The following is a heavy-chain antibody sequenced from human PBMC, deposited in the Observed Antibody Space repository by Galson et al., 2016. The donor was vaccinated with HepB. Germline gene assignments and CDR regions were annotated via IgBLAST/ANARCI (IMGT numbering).Heavy chain of an antibody. CDR2: ISAYNGNT. Sequence: SVKVSCKASGYTFTSYGISWVRQAPGQGLEWMGWISAYNGNTNYAQKLQGRVTMTTDTSTSTAYMELRSLGSDDTAVYYCARVPDYYDSSGYYYSFDYWGQGTLVTVSS. CDR3: ARVPDYYDSSGYYYSFDY. D-gene: IGHD3-22*01. J-gene: IGHJ4*02. CDR1: GYTFTSYG. V-gene: IGHV1-18*01.